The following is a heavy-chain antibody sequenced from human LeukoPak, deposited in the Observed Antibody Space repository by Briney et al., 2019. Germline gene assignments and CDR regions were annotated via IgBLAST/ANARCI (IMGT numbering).Heavy chain of an antibody. V-gene: IGHV3-11*04. CDR3: AKCGADIVVVPAAGDYYYMDV. CDR2: ISSSGSTI. D-gene: IGHD2-2*01. CDR1: GFTFSDYY. J-gene: IGHJ6*03. Sequence: GGSLRLSCAASGFTFSDYYMSWIRQAPGKGLEWVSYISSSGSTIYYADSVKGRFTISRDNAKNSLYLQMNSLRAEDTAVYYCAKCGADIVVVPAAGDYYYMDVWGKGTTVTVSS.